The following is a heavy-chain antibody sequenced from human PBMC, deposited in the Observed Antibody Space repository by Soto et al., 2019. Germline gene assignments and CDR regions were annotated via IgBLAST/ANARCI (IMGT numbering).Heavy chain of an antibody. D-gene: IGHD3-3*01. J-gene: IGHJ6*02. CDR2: ISSSSSYI. CDR1: GFTFSSYS. V-gene: IGHV3-21*01. CDR3: AGDMGTLGWLPLVYYGMDV. Sequence: VGSLRLSCAASGFTFSSYSMNWVRQAPGKGLEWVSSISSSSSYIYYADSVKGRFTISRDNAKNSLYLQMNSLRAEDTAVYYCAGDMGTLGWLPLVYYGMDVWGQGTTVTVSS.